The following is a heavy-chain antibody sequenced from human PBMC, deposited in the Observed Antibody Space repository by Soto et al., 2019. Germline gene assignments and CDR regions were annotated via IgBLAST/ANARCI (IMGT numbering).Heavy chain of an antibody. J-gene: IGHJ6*02. V-gene: IGHV1-69*01. D-gene: IGHD3-22*01. Sequence: QVQLVQSGAEVKKPGSSVKVSCKASGGTFSSYAISWVRQAPGQGLEWMGGIIPIFGTANYAQKFQGRVTITADESTSTAYMELSSLRSEDTAVYYCARDETDSSGYFNYYYGMDVRGQGTTVTVSS. CDR2: IIPIFGTA. CDR3: ARDETDSSGYFNYYYGMDV. CDR1: GGTFSSYA.